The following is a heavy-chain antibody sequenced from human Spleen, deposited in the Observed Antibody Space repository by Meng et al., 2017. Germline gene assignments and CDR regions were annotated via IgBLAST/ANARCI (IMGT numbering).Heavy chain of an antibody. V-gene: IGHV4-34*01. CDR3: ARGYYYDSSGYDP. Sequence: SETLSLTCAVYGGSFSGYYWSWIRQPPGKGLEWIGEINHSGSTNYNPSLKSRVTISVDTSKNQFSLKLSSVTAADTAVYYCARGYYYDSSGYDPWGQGTLVTVSS. D-gene: IGHD3-22*01. J-gene: IGHJ5*02. CDR1: GGSFSGYY. CDR2: INHSGST.